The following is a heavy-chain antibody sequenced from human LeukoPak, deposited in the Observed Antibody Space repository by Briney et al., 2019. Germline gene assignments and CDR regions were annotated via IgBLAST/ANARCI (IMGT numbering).Heavy chain of an antibody. CDR1: GGTFSSYA. Sequence: GASVKVSCKASGGTFSSYAISWVRQAPGQGLEWMGGIIPIFGTANYAQKFQGRVTITADESTSTAYMELSSLRSEDTAVYYCARCQLRKYSSGWYSPSWFDYWGQGTLVTVSS. J-gene: IGHJ4*02. V-gene: IGHV1-69*13. CDR2: IIPIFGTA. CDR3: ARCQLRKYSSGWYSPSWFDY. D-gene: IGHD6-19*01.